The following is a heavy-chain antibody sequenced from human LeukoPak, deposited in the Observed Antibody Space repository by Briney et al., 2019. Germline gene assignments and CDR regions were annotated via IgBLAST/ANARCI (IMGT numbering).Heavy chain of an antibody. V-gene: IGHV4-59*01. CDR3: ARAHVLLWFGELSAVPFDY. CDR1: GDSISSYY. D-gene: IGHD3-10*01. Sequence: SETLSLTCTVSGDSISSYYWSWIRQPPGKGLEWIGYLYYSGSTNYNPSLKSRVTTSVDTSKNQFSLKLSSVTAADTAVYYCARAHVLLWFGELSAVPFDYWGQGTLVTVSS. J-gene: IGHJ4*02. CDR2: LYYSGST.